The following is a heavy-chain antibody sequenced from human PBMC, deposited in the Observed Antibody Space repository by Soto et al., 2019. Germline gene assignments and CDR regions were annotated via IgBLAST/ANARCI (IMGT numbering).Heavy chain of an antibody. CDR2: IYYSGST. CDR1: GGSISSSSYY. D-gene: IGHD3-10*01. J-gene: IGHJ5*02. V-gene: IGHV4-39*01. Sequence: SETLSLTCTVSGGSISSSSYYWGWIRQPPGKGLEWIGSIYYSGSTYYNPSLKSRVTISVDTSKNQFSLKLSSVTAADTAVYYCARHRLWFGELRVNWFDPWGQGTLVTVS. CDR3: ARHRLWFGELRVNWFDP.